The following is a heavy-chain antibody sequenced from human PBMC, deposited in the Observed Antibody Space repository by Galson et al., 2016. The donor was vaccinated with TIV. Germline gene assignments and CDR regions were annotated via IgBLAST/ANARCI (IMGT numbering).Heavy chain of an antibody. D-gene: IGHD3-3*01. Sequence: SETLSLTCAVSGGSISSSNWWSWVRQPPGKGLEWIGEIYHSGSTNYNPSLKGRVTISVDKSTNQLSLKVNSVTAADTAVYYCARDRSVIFGVDEYNSGMDVWGQGTTVTV. V-gene: IGHV4-4*02. CDR1: GGSISSSNW. J-gene: IGHJ6*02. CDR2: IYHSGST. CDR3: ARDRSVIFGVDEYNSGMDV.